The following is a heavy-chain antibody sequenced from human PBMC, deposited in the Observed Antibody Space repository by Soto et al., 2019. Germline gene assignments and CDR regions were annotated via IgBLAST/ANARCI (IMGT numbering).Heavy chain of an antibody. CDR2: ISYDGSNK. D-gene: IGHD3-16*01. J-gene: IGHJ6*02. CDR1: GFTFSSYA. V-gene: IGHV3-30-3*01. CDR3: ASGGEGVAAAKYGMDV. Sequence: QVQLVESGGGVVQPGRSLRLSCAASGFTFSSYAMHWVRQATGQGLEWVAVISYDGSNKYYADSVKGRFTISRDNSKNTLYLQMNSLRAEDTAVYYCASGGEGVAAAKYGMDVWGQGTTVTVSS.